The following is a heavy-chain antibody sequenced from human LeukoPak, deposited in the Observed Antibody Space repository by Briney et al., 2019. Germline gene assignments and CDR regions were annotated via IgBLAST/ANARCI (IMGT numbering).Heavy chain of an antibody. D-gene: IGHD6-13*01. CDR3: AKDGKKYGSTWDFHY. Sequence: GGSLRLSCAASGFTLRSYAMIWVRQTPGKGLEWVSGISTSGGNTNYADSVKGRFTISRDNSKNTLYLQLNSLRSEDTAVYYCAKDGKKYGSTWDFHYWVQGTLVTVSS. CDR2: ISTSGGNT. J-gene: IGHJ4*02. V-gene: IGHV3-23*01. CDR1: GFTLRSYA.